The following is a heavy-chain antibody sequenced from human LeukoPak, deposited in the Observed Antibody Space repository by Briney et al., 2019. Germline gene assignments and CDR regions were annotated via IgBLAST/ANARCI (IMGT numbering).Heavy chain of an antibody. J-gene: IGHJ4*02. Sequence: GGSLRLSCAVSGFTFSDYGMHWVRQAPGKGLEWVAVVSFDGSDKDYADSVKGRFTISRDNSKNTLYLQMDSLRAEDTAVYYCAKDRLTATPYYFDYWGQGTLVTVSS. CDR3: AKDRLTATPYYFDY. D-gene: IGHD1-20*01. V-gene: IGHV3-30*18. CDR2: VSFDGSDK. CDR1: GFTFSDYG.